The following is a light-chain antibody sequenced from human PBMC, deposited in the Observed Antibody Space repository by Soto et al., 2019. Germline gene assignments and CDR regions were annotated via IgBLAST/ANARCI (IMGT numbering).Light chain of an antibody. CDR1: QSVDSR. J-gene: IGKJ2*01. V-gene: IGKV3-15*01. CDR2: SVS. CDR3: HQYNKWPPYT. Sequence: EVVLTQSPATLSVSPGEGATLSCKASQSVDSRLAWYQQKPGQAPRLLMYSVSIRATGIPARFSGSGTGTEFTLTISSLQSEDFAVYFCHQYNKWPPYTFGQGTKVDIK.